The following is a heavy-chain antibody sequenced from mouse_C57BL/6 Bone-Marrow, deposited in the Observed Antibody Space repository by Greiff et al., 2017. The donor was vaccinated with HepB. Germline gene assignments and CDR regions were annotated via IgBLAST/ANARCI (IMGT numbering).Heavy chain of an antibody. Sequence: VKLVESGPGLVAPSQCLSITCTVSGFSFTSYGVDWVRQSPGKGLEWLGVIWGVGSTNYNSALKSRLSISKDNSKSQVFLKMNSLQTDDTAMYYCASEDFAYWGQGTLVTVSA. J-gene: IGHJ3*01. V-gene: IGHV2-6*01. CDR2: IWGVGST. CDR1: GFSFTSYG. CDR3: ASEDFAY.